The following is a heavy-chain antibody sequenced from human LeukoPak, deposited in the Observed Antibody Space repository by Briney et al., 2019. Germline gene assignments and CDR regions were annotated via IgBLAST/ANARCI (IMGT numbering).Heavy chain of an antibody. CDR2: INPNSGGT. CDR1: GYTFTGYY. Sequence: GASVKVSCKASGYTFTGYYMHWVRQAPGQGLEWMGWINPNSGGTNYAQKFQGRVTMTRDTSISTAYMELSRLRSDDTAVYYCARERVLDGTQSNTEYFQHWGQGTLVTVSS. CDR3: ARERVLDGTQSNTEYFQH. D-gene: IGHD1-1*01. V-gene: IGHV1-2*02. J-gene: IGHJ1*01.